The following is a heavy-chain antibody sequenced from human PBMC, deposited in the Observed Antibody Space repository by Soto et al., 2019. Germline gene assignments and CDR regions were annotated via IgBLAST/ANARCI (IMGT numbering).Heavy chain of an antibody. CDR1: GYSFTSYW. Sequence: GESLKISCKGSGYSFTSYWIGWVRQMPGKGLEWMGIIYPGDSDTRYSPSFQGQVTISADKSISTAYLQWSSLKASDTAMYYCAKQGRRVTMVVVVTPDAFDICGQGTMVTVSS. CDR2: IYPGDSDT. J-gene: IGHJ3*02. D-gene: IGHD3-22*01. CDR3: AKQGRRVTMVVVVTPDAFDI. V-gene: IGHV5-51*01.